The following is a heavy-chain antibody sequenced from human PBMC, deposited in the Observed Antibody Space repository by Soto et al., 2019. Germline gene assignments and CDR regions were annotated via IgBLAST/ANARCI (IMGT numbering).Heavy chain of an antibody. CDR1: GGSISSGGYY. Sequence: QVQLQESGPGLVKPSQTLSLTCTVSGGSISSGGYYWSWIRQHPGKGLEWIGYVYYSGSNYYNPSLKSRVTIPVDTSKNQFSLKLSSVTAADTAVYYCARGGIAAASPPDYWGQGPLVTVSS. CDR3: ARGGIAAASPPDY. J-gene: IGHJ4*02. V-gene: IGHV4-31*03. D-gene: IGHD6-13*01. CDR2: VYYSGSN.